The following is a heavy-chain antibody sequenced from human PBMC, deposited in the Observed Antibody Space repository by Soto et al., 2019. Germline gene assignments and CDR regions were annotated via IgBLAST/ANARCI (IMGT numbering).Heavy chain of an antibody. CDR2: ISGSGGST. Sequence: EVQLLESGGGLVQPGGSLRLSCAASGFTFSSYAMSWVRQAPGKGLEWVSAISGSGGSTYYADSVKGRFTISRDNSKNTLYLQLNSLRAEDTAVYYCAKNILVVVAKVAAFDIWGQGTMVTVSS. CDR3: AKNILVVVAKVAAFDI. CDR1: GFTFSSYA. V-gene: IGHV3-23*01. J-gene: IGHJ3*02. D-gene: IGHD2-15*01.